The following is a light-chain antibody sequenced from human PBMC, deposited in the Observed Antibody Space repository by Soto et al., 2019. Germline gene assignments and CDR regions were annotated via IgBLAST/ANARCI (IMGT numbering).Light chain of an antibody. V-gene: IGKV3-20*01. CDR3: QLDGISQVT. Sequence: EIVLTQSPGTLSLSPGETGTLSCRASHSVNSNYLAWYQQKLGQPPRVLIYGASRRAAGIPEKFSGSGSETDFTLAISRLEPEDYAFYYCQLDGISQVTFGQGTR. CDR2: GAS. CDR1: HSVNSNY. J-gene: IGKJ5*01.